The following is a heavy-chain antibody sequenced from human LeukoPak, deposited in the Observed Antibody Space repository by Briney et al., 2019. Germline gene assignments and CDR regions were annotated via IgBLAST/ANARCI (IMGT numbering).Heavy chain of an antibody. Sequence: PGGSLRLSCAASGFTFSSYAMHWVRQAPGKGLEWVAVISYDGNNKYYADSVKGRFTIPRDNSKNTLYLQMNSLRAEDTAVYYCARDLASMPGYWGQGTLVTVSS. D-gene: IGHD2/OR15-2a*01. CDR2: ISYDGNNK. V-gene: IGHV3-30*04. J-gene: IGHJ4*02. CDR1: GFTFSSYA. CDR3: ARDLASMPGY.